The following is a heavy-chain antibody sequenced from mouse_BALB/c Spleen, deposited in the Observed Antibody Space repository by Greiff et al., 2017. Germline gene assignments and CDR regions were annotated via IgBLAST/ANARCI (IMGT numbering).Heavy chain of an antibody. Sequence: GGGLVQPKGSLKLSCAASGFTFNTYAMNWVRQAPGKGLEWVARIRSKSNNYATYYADSVKDRFTISRDDSQSMLYLQMNNLKTEDTAMYYCVRPIYYGYDGAMDYWGQGTSVTVSS. V-gene: IGHV10-1*02. CDR1: GFTFNTYA. CDR2: IRSKSNNYAT. CDR3: VRPIYYGYDGAMDY. D-gene: IGHD2-2*01. J-gene: IGHJ4*01.